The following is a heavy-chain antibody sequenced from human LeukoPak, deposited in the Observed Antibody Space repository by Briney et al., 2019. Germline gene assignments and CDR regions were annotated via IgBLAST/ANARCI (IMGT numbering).Heavy chain of an antibody. V-gene: IGHV3-48*04. CDR2: ISSSGSTI. D-gene: IGHD5-18*01. CDR1: GFTFSSYS. J-gene: IGHJ4*02. CDR3: ARVGYSYGYPEFDY. Sequence: GGSLRLSCAASGFTFSSYSMNWVRQAPGKGLEWVSYISSSGSTIYYADSVKGRFTISRDNAKNSLYLQMNSLRAEDTAVYYCARVGYSYGYPEFDYWGQGTLVAVSS.